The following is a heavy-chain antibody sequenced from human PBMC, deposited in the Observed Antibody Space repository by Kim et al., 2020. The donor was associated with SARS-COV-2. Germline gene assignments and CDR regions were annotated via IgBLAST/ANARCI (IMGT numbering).Heavy chain of an antibody. D-gene: IGHD4-17*01. V-gene: IGHV4-39*01. CDR3: ARHIYGDLDY. J-gene: IGHJ4*02. CDR2: IYYSGST. CDR1: GGSISSSSYY. Sequence: SETLSLTCTVSGGSISSSSYYWGWIRQPPGKGLEWIGSIYYSGSTYYNPSLKSRVTIYVDTSKNQFSLKLSSVTAADTAVYYCARHIYGDLDYWGQGTLVTVPS.